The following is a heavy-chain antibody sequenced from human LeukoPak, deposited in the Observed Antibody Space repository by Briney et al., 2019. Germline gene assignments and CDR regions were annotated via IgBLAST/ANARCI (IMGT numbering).Heavy chain of an antibody. CDR1: GFTFSNYW. CDR2: INSDGSST. CDR3: AITSSPLAPQYFQH. D-gene: IGHD1-14*01. V-gene: IGHV3-74*01. Sequence: PGGSLRLSCAASGFTFSNYWMHWVRQAPGKGLVWVSRINSDGSSTSYADSVKGRFTISRDNAKNTLYLQMNSLRAEDTAVYYCAITSSPLAPQYFQHWGQGTLVTVSS. J-gene: IGHJ1*01.